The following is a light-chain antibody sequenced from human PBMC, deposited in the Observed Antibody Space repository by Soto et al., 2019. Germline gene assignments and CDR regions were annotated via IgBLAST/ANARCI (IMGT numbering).Light chain of an antibody. Sequence: DIQLTQSPSFLSASVGDRVTITCRASQAISSSLAWYQHNPGTAPKLLIYAASTLQNGVPSSFSGSGSGTEFTLTISSLQPEDFATYYCQHLNDYRYTFGQGTKVEIK. CDR3: QHLNDYRYT. CDR1: QAISSS. V-gene: IGKV1-9*01. CDR2: AAS. J-gene: IGKJ2*01.